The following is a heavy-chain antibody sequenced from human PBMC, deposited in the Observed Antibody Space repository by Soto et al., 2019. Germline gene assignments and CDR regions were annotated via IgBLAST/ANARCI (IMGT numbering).Heavy chain of an antibody. CDR1: GFTFSSYS. D-gene: IGHD3-16*01. V-gene: IGHV3-21*01. CDR3: ARGRQFGVYYFDY. CDR2: ISSSSSYI. J-gene: IGHJ4*02. Sequence: XGSLILSCAASGFTFSSYSMNWVRQAPGKGLDWVSSISSSSSYIYYADSVKGRFTISRDNAKNSLYLQMNSLRAEDAAVYYCARGRQFGVYYFDYRGQGTLVTVSS.